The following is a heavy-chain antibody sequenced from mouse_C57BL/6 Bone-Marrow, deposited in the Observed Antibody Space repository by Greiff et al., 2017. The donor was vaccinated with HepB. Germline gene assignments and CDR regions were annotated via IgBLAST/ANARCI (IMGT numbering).Heavy chain of an antibody. CDR1: GYTFTSYW. CDR3: AKFNYVRYAMDY. V-gene: IGHV1-55*01. Sequence: VQLQQSGAELVKPGASVKMSCKASGYTFTSYWITWVKQRPGQGLEWIGDIYPGSGSTNYNEKLKSKATLTVDTSSSTAYMLLSSLTSEYSAVYYCAKFNYVRYAMDYWGQGTSVTVSS. J-gene: IGHJ4*01. D-gene: IGHD2-1*01. CDR2: IYPGSGST.